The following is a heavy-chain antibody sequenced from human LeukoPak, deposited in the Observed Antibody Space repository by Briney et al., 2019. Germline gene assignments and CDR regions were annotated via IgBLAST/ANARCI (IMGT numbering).Heavy chain of an antibody. CDR2: MNFNSGNT. Sequence: ASVKVSCKASGYTFTSYDINWVRQATGQGLEWMGWMNFNSGNTGYAQKFQGRVTMTRNTSISTAYMELSSLRSEDTAVCYSARRIPAAKYSGSYFIRYYFDYWGQGTLVTVSS. J-gene: IGHJ4*02. CDR1: GYTFTSYD. CDR3: ARRIPAAKYSGSYFIRYYFDY. V-gene: IGHV1-8*01. D-gene: IGHD1-26*01.